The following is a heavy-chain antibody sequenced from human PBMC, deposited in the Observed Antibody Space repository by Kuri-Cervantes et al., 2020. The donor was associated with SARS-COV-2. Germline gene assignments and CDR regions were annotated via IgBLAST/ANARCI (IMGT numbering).Heavy chain of an antibody. CDR1: GFTFSSYG. CDR3: ARSWGNWRYMDV. Sequence: GGSLRLSCAASGFTFSSYGMHWVRQAPGKGLEWVAFIRYDGSNKYYADSVKGRFTISRDNSKNTLYLQMNSLRAEDTAVYYCARSWGNWRYMDVWGKGTTVTVSS. CDR2: IRYDGSNK. J-gene: IGHJ6*03. D-gene: IGHD1-1*01. V-gene: IGHV3-30*02.